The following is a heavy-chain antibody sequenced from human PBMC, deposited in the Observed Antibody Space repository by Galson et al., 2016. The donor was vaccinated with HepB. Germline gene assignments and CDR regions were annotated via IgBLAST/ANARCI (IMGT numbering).Heavy chain of an antibody. Sequence: SVKVSCKASGYTFTGYYIHWVRQAPGQGLEWMGRINPNTGGTNYAQNFQGRVTMTRDTSISTAYMELSRLTPDDTAVYYCAREIYSGYNDWGQGTRVTVSS. CDR3: AREIYSGYND. CDR2: INPNTGGT. CDR1: GYTFTGYY. D-gene: IGHD5-12*01. J-gene: IGHJ4*02. V-gene: IGHV1-2*06.